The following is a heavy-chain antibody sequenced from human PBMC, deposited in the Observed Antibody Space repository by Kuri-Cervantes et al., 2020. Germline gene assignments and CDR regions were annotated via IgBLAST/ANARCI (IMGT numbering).Heavy chain of an antibody. D-gene: IGHD3-10*01. J-gene: IGHJ6*02. CDR3: ARGGYGSGSYYYYGMDV. V-gene: IGHV1-2*02. Sequence: ASVKVSCKASGYTFPTYDVNWVRQASGQGLEWMGWINPNSGGTNYAQKFQGRVTMTRDTSISTAYMELSRLRSDDTAVYYCARGGYGSGSYYYYGMDVWGQGTTVTVSS. CDR1: GYTFPTYD. CDR2: INPNSGGT.